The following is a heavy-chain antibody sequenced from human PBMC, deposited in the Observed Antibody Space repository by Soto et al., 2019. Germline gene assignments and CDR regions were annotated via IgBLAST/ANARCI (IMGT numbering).Heavy chain of an antibody. J-gene: IGHJ4*01. CDR3: VRGSSSEGPVHMTVDY. V-gene: IGHV4-31*03. D-gene: IGHD2-2*01. Sequence: QVQLQESGPGLAKPSQTLSLTCSVSGGSVTNDNSYWTWIRLHPGKALEWIGYIYFGGTTYYSPSLKSRVGISAATSKNLVVLRLSSLTAADSAMYYCVRGSSSEGPVHMTVDYWGTGTEVSVPS. CDR1: GGSVTNDNSY. CDR2: IYFGGTT.